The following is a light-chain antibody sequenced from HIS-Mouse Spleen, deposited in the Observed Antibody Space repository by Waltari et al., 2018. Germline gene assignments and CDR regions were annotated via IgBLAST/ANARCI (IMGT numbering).Light chain of an antibody. CDR1: QSISSH. J-gene: IGKJ1*01. V-gene: IGKV1-39*01. CDR2: AAS. CDR3: QQSYGTPWT. Sequence: DIQMTQSPSSLSASVGDRVTITCRESQSISSHVNWYQQKPGKAPKPRIYAASSLQSGVPSRFSCSGSGTDFTLTISSLQPEDFATYYCQQSYGTPWTFGQGTKVEIK.